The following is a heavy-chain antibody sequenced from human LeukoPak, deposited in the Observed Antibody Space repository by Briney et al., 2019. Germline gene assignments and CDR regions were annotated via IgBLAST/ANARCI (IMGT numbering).Heavy chain of an antibody. CDR1: GFIFSNYW. CDR2: INSDGSIT. D-gene: IGHD6-13*01. CDR3: AGGRHSAAALD. V-gene: IGHV3-74*01. Sequence: PGGSLRLPCAASGFIFSNYWMHWVRHAPGKGLMWVSRINSDGSITTYADFVKGRFTISRDNDRNTLYLQMNSLRAEDTAVYYCAGGRHSAAALDWGQGTLVTVSS. J-gene: IGHJ4*02.